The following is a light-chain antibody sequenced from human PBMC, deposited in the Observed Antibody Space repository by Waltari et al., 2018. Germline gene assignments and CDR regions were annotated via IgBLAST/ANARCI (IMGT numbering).Light chain of an antibody. CDR3: SSWTGSPV. J-gene: IGLJ3*02. CDR1: NSDCVSNNR. Sequence: QSALTQPPSVSGSPGQTVTITCTRTNSDCVSNNRVSWYQKPPGTAPKLVIYEVNNRPSGVPDRFSGSKSGNTASLTISGLQAEDEADYYCSSWTGSPVFGGGTKLTVL. V-gene: IGLV2-18*02. CDR2: EVN.